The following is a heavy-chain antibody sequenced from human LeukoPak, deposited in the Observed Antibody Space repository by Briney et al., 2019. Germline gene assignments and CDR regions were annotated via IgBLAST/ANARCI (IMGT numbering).Heavy chain of an antibody. CDR2: IYHSGTT. CDR3: ARDNRRGYDSSGCDY. V-gene: IGHV4-59*02. CDR1: GGSVNDYY. J-gene: IGHJ4*02. Sequence: SETLSLTCAVSGGSVNDYYWSWIRQPPGKGLEWIGYIYHSGTTNFNPSLRSRVAVSVDTSKNQFSLRLSSVTAADTAVYYCARDNRRGYDSSGCDYWGQGTLVTVSS. D-gene: IGHD3-22*01.